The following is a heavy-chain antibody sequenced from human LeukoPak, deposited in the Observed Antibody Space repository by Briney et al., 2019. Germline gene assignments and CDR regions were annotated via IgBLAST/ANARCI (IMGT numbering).Heavy chain of an antibody. Sequence: SETLSFTCTVSGGSISSYYWSWIRQPPGKGLEWIGYIYYSGSTNYNPSLKSRVTISVDTSKNQFSLKLSSVTAADTAVYYCARHFARIAAAGRGAFGIWGQGTMVTVSS. CDR2: IYYSGST. J-gene: IGHJ3*02. CDR1: GGSISSYY. V-gene: IGHV4-59*08. D-gene: IGHD6-13*01. CDR3: ARHFARIAAAGRGAFGI.